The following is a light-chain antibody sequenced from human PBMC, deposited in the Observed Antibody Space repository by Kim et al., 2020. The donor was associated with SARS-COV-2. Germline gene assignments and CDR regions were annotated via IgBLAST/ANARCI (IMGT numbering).Light chain of an antibody. V-gene: IGLV3-21*04. CDR3: QVWDSSSDHRVV. CDR2: YAS. CDR1: SVGSKS. Sequence: PGKTARLSCGGNSVGSKSVRWYQQKSGQAPVLVICYASDRPSGIPERFSGSNSGNTATLTISRVEAGDEADYYCQVWDSSSDHRVVFGGGTQLTVL. J-gene: IGLJ2*01.